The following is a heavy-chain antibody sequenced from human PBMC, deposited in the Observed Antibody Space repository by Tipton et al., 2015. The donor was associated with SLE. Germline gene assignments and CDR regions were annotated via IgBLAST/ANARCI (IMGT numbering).Heavy chain of an antibody. V-gene: IGHV3-74*01. CDR3: ARGVGQPVYYFDY. D-gene: IGHD1-14*01. J-gene: IGHJ4*02. CDR1: GFAFSRYW. CDR2: INTGGGDT. Sequence: GSLRLSCAASGFAFSRYWMYWVRQAPGKGLVWVSRINTGGGDTDYADAVKGRFTISRDNAKNTLYLQMNSLRVEDTAVYYCARGVGQPVYYFDYWGQGTVVTVSS.